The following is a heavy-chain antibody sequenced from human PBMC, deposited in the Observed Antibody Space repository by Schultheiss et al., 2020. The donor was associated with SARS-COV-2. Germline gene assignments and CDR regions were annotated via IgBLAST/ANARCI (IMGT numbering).Heavy chain of an antibody. V-gene: IGHV3-48*01. CDR2: ISSSSSTT. CDR3: VKDGLIAEVPAPTAYGMDV. J-gene: IGHJ6*02. CDR1: GFTFSSYG. D-gene: IGHD2-2*01. Sequence: GESLKISCAASGFTFSSYGMHWVRQAPGKGLEWVSYISSSSSTTYYADSVKGRFAISRDNSKNTLFLQMDSVRAEDTAIYYCVKDGLIAEVPAPTAYGMDVWGQGTAVTVSS.